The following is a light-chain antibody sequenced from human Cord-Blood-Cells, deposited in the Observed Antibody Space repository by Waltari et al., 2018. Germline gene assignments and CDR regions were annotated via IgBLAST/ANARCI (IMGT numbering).Light chain of an antibody. V-gene: IGKV4-1*01. CDR1: QSVLYSSNNKNY. CDR2: WAS. Sequence: EIVMTQSPDSLAVYMGERATINCKSSQSVLYSSNNKNYLAWYQQKPGQPPKLLIYWASTRESGVPDRFSGSGSGTDFTLTISSLQAEDVAVYYCQQYYSTITFGQGTRLEIK. CDR3: QQYYSTIT. J-gene: IGKJ5*01.